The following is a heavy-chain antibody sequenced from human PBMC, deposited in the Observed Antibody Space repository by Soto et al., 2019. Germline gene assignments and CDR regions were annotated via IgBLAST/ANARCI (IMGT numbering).Heavy chain of an antibody. D-gene: IGHD6-19*01. V-gene: IGHV3-23*01. CDR1: GFTFSSYA. CDR2: ISGSGGST. CDR3: AKDHSSGWYRPRTEYFQH. J-gene: IGHJ1*01. Sequence: PGGSLSLSCAASGFTFSSYAMSWVRQAPGKGLEWVSAISGSGGSTYYADSVKGRFTISRDNSKNTLYLQMNSLRAEDTAVYYCAKDHSSGWYRPRTEYFQHWGQGTLVTVSS.